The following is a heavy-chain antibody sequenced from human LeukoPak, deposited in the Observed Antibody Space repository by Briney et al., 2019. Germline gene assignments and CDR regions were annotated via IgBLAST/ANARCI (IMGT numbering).Heavy chain of an antibody. CDR2: IYHSGST. CDR3: ARDRGIAAARDYYYMDV. V-gene: IGHV4-38-2*02. J-gene: IGHJ6*03. D-gene: IGHD6-13*01. Sequence: SETLSLTCTVSGYSISSGYYWGWIRQPPGKGLEWIGSIYHSGSTYYNPSLKSRVTMSVDTSKNQFSLKLSSVTAADTAVYYCARDRGIAAARDYYYMDVWGKGTTVTISS. CDR1: GYSISSGYY.